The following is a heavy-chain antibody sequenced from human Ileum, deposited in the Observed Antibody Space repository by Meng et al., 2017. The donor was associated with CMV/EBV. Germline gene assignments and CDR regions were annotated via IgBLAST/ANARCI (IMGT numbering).Heavy chain of an antibody. Sequence: EVQLVESGGALVKPGGSLRLSCVASGFTFPDAWMTWVRQAPGKGLEWIGHIKSKTDGGTTDYAAPVKDRFTISRDDTKNTLFLQMNSLKTEDTAVYYCASAPGYYDASPFDYWGQGPLVTVAS. CDR2: IKSKTDGGTT. CDR3: ASAPGYYDASPFDY. CDR1: GFTFPDAW. D-gene: IGHD3-16*01. J-gene: IGHJ4*02. V-gene: IGHV3-15*02.